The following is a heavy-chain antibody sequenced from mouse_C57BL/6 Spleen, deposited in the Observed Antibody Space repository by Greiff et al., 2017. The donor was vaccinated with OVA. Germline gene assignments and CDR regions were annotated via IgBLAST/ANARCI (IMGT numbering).Heavy chain of an antibody. V-gene: IGHV5-4*01. CDR2: ISDGGSYT. CDR1: GFTFSSYA. Sequence: EVKLVESGGGLVKPGGSLKLSCAASGFTFSSYAMSWVRQTPEKRLEWVATISDGGSYTYYPDNVKGRFTISRDNAKNNLYLQMSHLKSEDTAMYYGAREGTYYGSSFRGNYFDYWGQGTTLTVSS. CDR3: AREGTYYGSSFRGNYFDY. D-gene: IGHD1-1*01. J-gene: IGHJ2*01.